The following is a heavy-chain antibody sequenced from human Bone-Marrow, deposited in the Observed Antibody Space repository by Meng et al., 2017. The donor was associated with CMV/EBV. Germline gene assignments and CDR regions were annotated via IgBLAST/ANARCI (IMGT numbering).Heavy chain of an antibody. CDR1: GFTFSSYG. Sequence: GGSLRLSCAASGFTFSSYGMHWVRQAPGKGLEWVAFIQYDGSNKYYADSVKGRFTISRDNAKNSLYLQMNSLRAEDTAVYYCAKDSFYYYGGNWFDPWGQGTLVTVSS. CDR3: AKDSFYYYGGNWFDP. J-gene: IGHJ5*02. CDR2: IQYDGSNK. D-gene: IGHD3-22*01. V-gene: IGHV3-30*02.